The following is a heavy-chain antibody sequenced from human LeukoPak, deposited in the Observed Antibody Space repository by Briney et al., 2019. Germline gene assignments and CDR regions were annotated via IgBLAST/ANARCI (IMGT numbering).Heavy chain of an antibody. CDR3: AREIGSVVVPAAMGYYYYYMDV. Sequence: SETLSLTCTVSGGSISSSSYYWGWIRQPPGKGLEWIGYIYYSGSTNYNPSLKSRVTISVDTSKNQFSLKLSSVTAADTAVYYCAREIGSVVVPAAMGYYYYYMDVWGKGTTVTVSS. CDR2: IYYSGST. J-gene: IGHJ6*03. V-gene: IGHV4-61*01. D-gene: IGHD2-2*01. CDR1: GGSISSSSYY.